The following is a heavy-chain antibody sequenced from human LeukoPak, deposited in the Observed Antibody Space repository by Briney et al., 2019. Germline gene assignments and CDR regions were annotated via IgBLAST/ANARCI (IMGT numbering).Heavy chain of an antibody. CDR2: ISSGSTYM. D-gene: IGHD5-18*01. J-gene: IGHJ4*02. CDR1: GFTFSNYA. Sequence: GGSLRLSCAASGFTFSNYAMNWVGQAPGKGLEWVSSISSGSTYMYYADSVKGRFTISRDNAKNSLYLQMNSLRAEDTAVYYCARGDTAMVHGDYWGQGTLVTVSS. V-gene: IGHV3-21*01. CDR3: ARGDTAMVHGDY.